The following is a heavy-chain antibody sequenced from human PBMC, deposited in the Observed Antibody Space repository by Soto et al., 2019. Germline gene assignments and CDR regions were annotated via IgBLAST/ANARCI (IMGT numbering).Heavy chain of an antibody. CDR3: ASYREFWDILTGFRATGAFDY. J-gene: IGHJ4*02. V-gene: IGHV4-39*01. Sequence: SETLSLTCTVSGGSISSSSYYWGWIRQPPGKGLEWIGSIYYSGSTYYNPSLKSRVTISVDTSKNQFSLKLSSVTAADTAVYYCASYREFWDILTGFRATGAFDYWGQGTLVTVSS. CDR2: IYYSGST. CDR1: GGSISSSSYY. D-gene: IGHD3-9*01.